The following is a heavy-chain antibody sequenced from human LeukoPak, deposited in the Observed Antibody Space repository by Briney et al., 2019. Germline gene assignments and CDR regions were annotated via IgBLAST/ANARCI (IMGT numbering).Heavy chain of an antibody. CDR2: LYSGGMT. D-gene: IGHD1-26*01. V-gene: IGHV3-53*01. Sequence: PGGSLRLSCAPSRFTVNNYYMTWVREAPGKGVECVSNLYSGGMTYYADSVKGRFTISTDTSKNTVNLQMNSLRAEDTAIYYCARMFGGNYYGYYFDYWGQGSMLTVSS. J-gene: IGHJ4*02. CDR1: RFTVNNYY. CDR3: ARMFGGNYYGYYFDY.